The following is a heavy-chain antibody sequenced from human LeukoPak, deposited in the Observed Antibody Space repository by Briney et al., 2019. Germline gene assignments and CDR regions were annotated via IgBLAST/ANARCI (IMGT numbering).Heavy chain of an antibody. J-gene: IGHJ6*03. D-gene: IGHD1-26*01. CDR2: IIPIFGST. Sequence: SVKVSCNASGDIFNSYSVSWVRQAPGQGLEWTGGIIPIFGSTNYAQKFQGRVTITTDQSTRTAYMELNSLSSDDTAVYYCARVGRSRGSLPNSYYYMDVWGKGTTVTVSS. CDR3: ARVGRSRGSLPNSYYYMDV. CDR1: GDIFNSYS. V-gene: IGHV1-69*05.